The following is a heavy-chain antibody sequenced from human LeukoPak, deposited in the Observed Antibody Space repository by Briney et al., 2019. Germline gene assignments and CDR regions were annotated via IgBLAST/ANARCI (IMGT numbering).Heavy chain of an antibody. CDR3: AKGSSGSYLYYFDY. Sequence: PGGSLRLSCAASGFTFDDYAMHWVRQAPGKGLEWVSGISWNSGSIGYADSVKGRFTISRDNAKNSLYLQMNSLRAEDTALYYCAKGSSGSYLYYFDYWGQGTLVPVSS. V-gene: IGHV3-9*01. J-gene: IGHJ4*02. D-gene: IGHD1-26*01. CDR2: ISWNSGSI. CDR1: GFTFDDYA.